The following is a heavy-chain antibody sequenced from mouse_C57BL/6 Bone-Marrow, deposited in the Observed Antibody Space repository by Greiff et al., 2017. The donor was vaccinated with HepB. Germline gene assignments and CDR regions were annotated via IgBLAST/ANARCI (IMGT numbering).Heavy chain of an antibody. CDR1: GYTFTDHT. Sequence: VKLMESDAELVKPGASVKISCKVSGYTFTDHTIHWMKQRPGQGLEWIGYIYPRDGSTKYNEKFKGKATLTADKSSSTAYMQLNSLTSEDSAVYYCARSYYGHWYFDVWGTGTTVTVSS. J-gene: IGHJ1*03. CDR2: IYPRDGST. V-gene: IGHV1-78*01. D-gene: IGHD1-1*01. CDR3: ARSYYGHWYFDV.